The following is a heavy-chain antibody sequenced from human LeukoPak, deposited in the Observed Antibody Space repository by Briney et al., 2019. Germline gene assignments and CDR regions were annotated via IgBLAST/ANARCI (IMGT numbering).Heavy chain of an antibody. CDR1: GFPFSSYA. J-gene: IGHJ4*02. Sequence: PGGSLRLSCAPSGFPFSSYAMSWVRQAPGKGLEWVSAISGSGGSTYYADSVKGRFTISRDNSKNTLYLQMNSLRAEDTAVYYCAKDPAAAAGTIHYCGQGTLVTVSS. CDR2: ISGSGGST. CDR3: AKDPAAAAGTIHY. V-gene: IGHV3-23*01. D-gene: IGHD6-13*01.